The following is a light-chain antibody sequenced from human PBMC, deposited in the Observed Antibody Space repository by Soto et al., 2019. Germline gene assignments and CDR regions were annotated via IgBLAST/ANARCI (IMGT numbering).Light chain of an antibody. V-gene: IGKV1-5*01. CDR2: DAS. J-gene: IGKJ1*01. Sequence: DIHITPSPSPLSASVGDRVTITCRASQSISNWLAWYHQKPGKAPKLLIYDASSLQSGVPSRFSGSGSGTEFTLTISSLQPDDFATYYCQQYSSYSPTFGQGTKV. CDR1: QSISNW. CDR3: QQYSSYSPT.